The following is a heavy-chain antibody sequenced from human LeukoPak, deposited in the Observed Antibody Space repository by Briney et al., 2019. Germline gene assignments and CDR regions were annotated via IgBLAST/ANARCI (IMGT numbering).Heavy chain of an antibody. V-gene: IGHV3-33*01. CDR1: GFTFSSYG. J-gene: IGHJ4*02. Sequence: GGSLRLSCAASGFTFSSYGMHWVRQAPGKGLEWVAVIWYDGSNKYYADSVKGRFTISRDNSKNTLYLQMNSLRAEDTAVYYCARDGTRTFGAVIAGFGYYFDYWGQGTLVTVSS. D-gene: IGHD3-16*02. CDR2: IWYDGSNK. CDR3: ARDGTRTFGAVIAGFGYYFDY.